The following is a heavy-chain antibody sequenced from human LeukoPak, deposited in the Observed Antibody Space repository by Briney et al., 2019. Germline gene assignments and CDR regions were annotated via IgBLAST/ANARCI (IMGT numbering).Heavy chain of an antibody. CDR3: ARDRIYSSSWFDY. D-gene: IGHD6-13*01. J-gene: IGHJ4*02. CDR2: IYTSGST. CDR1: GGSISSSSHY. V-gene: IGHV4-61*02. Sequence: PSETLSLTCTVSGGSISSSSHYWSWIRQPAGKGLEWIGRIYTSGSTNYNPSLKSRVTMSLDTSKNQFSLKLSSVTAADTAVYYCARDRIYSSSWFDYWGQGTLVTVSS.